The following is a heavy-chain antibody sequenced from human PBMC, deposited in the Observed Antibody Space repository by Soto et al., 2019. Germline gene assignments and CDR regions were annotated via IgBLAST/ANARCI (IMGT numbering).Heavy chain of an antibody. CDR1: GGSISSGGYY. D-gene: IGHD1-1*01. V-gene: IGHV4-31*03. CDR2: IYYSGST. Sequence: SETLSLTCTVPGGSISSGGYYWSWIRQHPGKGLEWIGYIYYSGSTYYNPSLTSRVTISVDTSKNQFSLRLSSVTAADTAVYYCARDPNAERFHEAFDIWGQGTMVTVSS. CDR3: ARDPNAERFHEAFDI. J-gene: IGHJ3*02.